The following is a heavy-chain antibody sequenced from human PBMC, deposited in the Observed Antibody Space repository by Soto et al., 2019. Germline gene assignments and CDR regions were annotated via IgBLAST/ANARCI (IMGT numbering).Heavy chain of an antibody. J-gene: IGHJ4*02. CDR2: ISYDGSSK. Sequence: GGSLRLSCAASGFTFTGYGMHWVRQAPGKGLEWVAVISYDGSSKYYADSVKGRFTISRDNSKNTLFLQMHSLRAEDTAVYYCAKDTAVVIFDYWGQGTQVTVSS. CDR3: AKDTAVVIFDY. CDR1: GFTFTGYG. V-gene: IGHV3-30*18. D-gene: IGHD2-21*01.